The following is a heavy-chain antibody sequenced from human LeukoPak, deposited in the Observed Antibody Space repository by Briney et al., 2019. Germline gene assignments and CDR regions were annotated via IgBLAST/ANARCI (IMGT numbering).Heavy chain of an antibody. V-gene: IGHV4-59*08. CDR1: GGSISNYY. Sequence: PSETLSLTCTVSGGSISNYYCSWIRQPPGKELEWIGYIYYSGNTNYNPSLKSRLAMSVDMSKNQFSLKLSSVTAADTAVYYCARHNSGSFIELDIWGQGTMVTVSS. D-gene: IGHD1-26*01. CDR3: ARHNSGSFIELDI. CDR2: IYYSGNT. J-gene: IGHJ3*02.